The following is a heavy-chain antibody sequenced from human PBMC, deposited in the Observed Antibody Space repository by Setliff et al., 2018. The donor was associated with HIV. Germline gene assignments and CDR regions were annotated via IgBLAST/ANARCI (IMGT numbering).Heavy chain of an antibody. V-gene: IGHV3-21*04. Sequence: GGSLRLSCAASGFIFSGYTMVWVRQAPGKGLEWVSSISSSGNFIYYEDSVKGRFTVSRDNAQNSVYLQMDSLRAEDTAIYYCASEVCRHSGGYCYDSYAFDIWGQGTLVTVSS. CDR1: GFIFSGYT. CDR2: ISSSGNFI. J-gene: IGHJ3*02. D-gene: IGHD3-22*01. CDR3: ASEVCRHSGGYCYDSYAFDI.